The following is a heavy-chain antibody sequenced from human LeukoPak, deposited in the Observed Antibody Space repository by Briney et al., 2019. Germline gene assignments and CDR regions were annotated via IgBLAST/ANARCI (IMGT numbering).Heavy chain of an antibody. Sequence: MASETPSLTCTGSGGSISSGSYYWGWVRQPPGKGLEWVGRIYTSGSTNYNPSLKSRVTISVDTSKNQFSLKLSSVTAADTAVYYCARAEWLYSSSFDYWGQGTLVTVSS. CDR3: ARAEWLYSSSFDY. J-gene: IGHJ4*02. CDR2: IYTSGST. D-gene: IGHD6-6*01. CDR1: GGSISSGSYY. V-gene: IGHV4-61*02.